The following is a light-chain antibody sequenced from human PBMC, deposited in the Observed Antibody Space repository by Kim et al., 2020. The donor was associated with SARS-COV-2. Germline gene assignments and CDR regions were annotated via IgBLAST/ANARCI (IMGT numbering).Light chain of an antibody. Sequence: DIQMTQSPSSVSASVGDRVTITCRASQGIGSWLAWYQQKPGKAPNLLISTASSLQSGVPSRFSGSGSGTDFTLTITSLQPEDFATYYCQQANSFPWTFGQGTKVDIK. CDR1: QGIGSW. CDR2: TAS. V-gene: IGKV1-12*02. J-gene: IGKJ1*01. CDR3: QQANSFPWT.